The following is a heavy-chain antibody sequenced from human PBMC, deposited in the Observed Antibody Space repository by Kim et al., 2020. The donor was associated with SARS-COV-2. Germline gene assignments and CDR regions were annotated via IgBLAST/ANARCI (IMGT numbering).Heavy chain of an antibody. V-gene: IGHV3-7*01. D-gene: IGHD6-19*01. CDR3: ARDRYSSGWYPIDY. CDR1: GFTFSNYW. J-gene: IGHJ4*02. CDR2: IKQDGSEK. Sequence: GGSLRLSCAASGFTFSNYWMSWVRQAPGKGLEWVANIKQDGSEKYYVDSVKGRFTISRDNAKNSLYLQMNSLRAEDTAVYYCARDRYSSGWYPIDYWGQGTLVTVSS.